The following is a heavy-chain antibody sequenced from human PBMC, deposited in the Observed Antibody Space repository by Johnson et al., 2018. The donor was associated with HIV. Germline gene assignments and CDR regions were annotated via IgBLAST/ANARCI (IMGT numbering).Heavy chain of an antibody. Sequence: QMLLVESGGGVVQPGGSLRLSCAASGFTFSSYGMHWVRQAPGKGLEWVAFIRYDGSNKYYADSVKGRFTISRDNSKNTLYLQMNSLRAEDTAVYYCATGYCSGGSCPRDAFDIWGQGTMVTVSS. CDR2: IRYDGSNK. CDR1: GFTFSSYG. J-gene: IGHJ3*02. V-gene: IGHV3-30*02. D-gene: IGHD2-15*01. CDR3: ATGYCSGGSCPRDAFDI.